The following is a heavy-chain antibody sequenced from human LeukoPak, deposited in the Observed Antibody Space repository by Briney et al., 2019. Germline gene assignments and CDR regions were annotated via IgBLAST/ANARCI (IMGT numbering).Heavy chain of an antibody. V-gene: IGHV4-59*08. CDR3: ARHRGYTYGRTFDY. CDR1: GGSLSSYY. J-gene: IGHJ4*01. Sequence: SETLSLTCTVPGGSLSSYYWSWIRQPPGKGLEWIGYIHYTGTTKYNSSLNSRGTISVDTSKNQFSLILTSMTAADTAVYYCARHRGYTYGRTFDYWGQGTLVTASS. CDR2: IHYTGTT. D-gene: IGHD5-18*01.